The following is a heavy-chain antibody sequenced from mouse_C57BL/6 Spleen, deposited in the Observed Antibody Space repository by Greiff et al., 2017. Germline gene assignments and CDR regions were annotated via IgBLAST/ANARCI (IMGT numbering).Heavy chain of an antibody. CDR2: IRSKSNNYAT. CDR1: GFSFNTYA. Sequence: EVQRVESGGGLVQPKGSLKLSCAASGFSFNTYAMNWVRQAPGKGLEWVARIRSKSNNYATYYADSVKDRFTISRDDSESMLYLQMNNLKTEDTAMYYCVRAELGRGDYWGQGTTLTVSS. J-gene: IGHJ2*01. D-gene: IGHD4-1*01. CDR3: VRAELGRGDY. V-gene: IGHV10-1*01.